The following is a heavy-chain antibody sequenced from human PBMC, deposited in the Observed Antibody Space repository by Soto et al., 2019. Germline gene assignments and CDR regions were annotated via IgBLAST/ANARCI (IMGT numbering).Heavy chain of an antibody. V-gene: IGHV4-34*01. D-gene: IGHD3-10*01. CDR2: INHSGST. CDR1: GGSFSGYY. Sequence: SETLSLTCAVYGGSFSGYYWSWIRHPPGKGLEWIGEINHSGSTNYNPSLKSRVTISVDTSKNQFSLKLSSVTAADTAVYYCASLAHYYGSGSSVLNYSYGMDVWGQGTTVTVSS. CDR3: ASLAHYYGSGSSVLNYSYGMDV. J-gene: IGHJ6*01.